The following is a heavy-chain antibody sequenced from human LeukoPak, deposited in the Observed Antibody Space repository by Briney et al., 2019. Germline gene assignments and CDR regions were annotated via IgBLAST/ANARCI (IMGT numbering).Heavy chain of an antibody. Sequence: GGSLRLSCEASRFTFSSYWMSWVRQAPGKGLEWVANIKQDGSEKYYVDSVKGRFIISRDNAKNSLYLQMSSLRAEDTAVYYCARERVDCSSTSCYYYYYYMDVWGKGTTVTVSS. J-gene: IGHJ6*03. V-gene: IGHV3-7*01. CDR1: RFTFSSYW. CDR2: IKQDGSEK. CDR3: ARERVDCSSTSCYYYYYYMDV. D-gene: IGHD2-2*01.